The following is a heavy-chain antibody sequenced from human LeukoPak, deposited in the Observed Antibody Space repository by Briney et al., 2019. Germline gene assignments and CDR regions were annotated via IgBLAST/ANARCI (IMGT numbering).Heavy chain of an antibody. V-gene: IGHV4-38-2*02. Sequence: PSETLSLTCTVSGYSISNGYYWGWIRQPPGKGLEWIGYIYYSGSTNYNPSLKSRVTISVDTSKNQFSLKLSSVTAADTAVYYCARVSPKAGYYFDYWGQGTLVTVSS. CDR3: ARVSPKAGYYFDY. CDR1: GYSISNGYY. J-gene: IGHJ4*02. CDR2: IYYSGST.